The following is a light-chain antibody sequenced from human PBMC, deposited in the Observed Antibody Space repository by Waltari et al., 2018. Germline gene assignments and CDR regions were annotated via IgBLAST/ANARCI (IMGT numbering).Light chain of an antibody. J-gene: IGKJ1*01. Sequence: DIQMTQSPSPLSASVGDRVTITCRASQTISRYLNWYQQKLGKAPNLLIYAASSLQSGVPSRFSGSGSGRDFTLIITSLQPEDFATYYCQQSYSFTRTFGQGTKVEIK. CDR3: QQSYSFTRT. CDR1: QTISRY. CDR2: AAS. V-gene: IGKV1-39*01.